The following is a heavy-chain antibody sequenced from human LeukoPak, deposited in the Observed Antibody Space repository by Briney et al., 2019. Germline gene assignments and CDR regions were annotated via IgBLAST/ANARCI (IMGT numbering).Heavy chain of an antibody. Sequence: PGRSLRLSCAASGFTFSSYGMHWVRQAPGKGLEWVAVIWYDGSNKYYGDSVKGRFTISRDNSKNTLYLQMNSLRAEDTAVYYCARDFRISRIAAAGRYFDYWGQGTLVTVSS. D-gene: IGHD6-13*01. J-gene: IGHJ4*02. CDR2: IWYDGSNK. V-gene: IGHV3-33*01. CDR1: GFTFSSYG. CDR3: ARDFRISRIAAAGRYFDY.